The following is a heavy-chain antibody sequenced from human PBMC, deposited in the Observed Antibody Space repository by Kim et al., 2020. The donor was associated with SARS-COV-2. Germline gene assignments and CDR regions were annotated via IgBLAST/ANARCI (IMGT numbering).Heavy chain of an antibody. V-gene: IGHV3-23*01. Sequence: GGSLRLSCAASGFTFSSYAMSWVRQAPGKGLEWVSAISGSGGSTYYADSVKGRFTISRDNSKNTLYLQMNRLRAEDTAVYYCAKDPRVGWFGELLSPYYYYYYGMDVWGQGTTVTVSS. J-gene: IGHJ6*02. CDR2: ISGSGGST. D-gene: IGHD3-10*01. CDR3: AKDPRVGWFGELLSPYYYYYYGMDV. CDR1: GFTFSSYA.